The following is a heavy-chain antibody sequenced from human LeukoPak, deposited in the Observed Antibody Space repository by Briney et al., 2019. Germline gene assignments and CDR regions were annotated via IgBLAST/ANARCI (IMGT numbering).Heavy chain of an antibody. Sequence: GGSLRLSCAASGFTFSSYGMHWVRQAPGKGLDWVAFIRYDGTIKEYADSVKGRFTISRDNSKNTLYLQMNSLRVEDTALYYCASRRSGWPNDAFDIWGQGTMVTVTS. CDR2: IRYDGTIK. D-gene: IGHD6-19*01. CDR1: GFTFSSYG. J-gene: IGHJ3*02. CDR3: ASRRSGWPNDAFDI. V-gene: IGHV3-30*02.